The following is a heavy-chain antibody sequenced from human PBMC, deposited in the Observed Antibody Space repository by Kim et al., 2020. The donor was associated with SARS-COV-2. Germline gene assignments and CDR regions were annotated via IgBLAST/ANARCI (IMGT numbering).Heavy chain of an antibody. CDR1: GGSISSGCFY. J-gene: IGHJ6*01. V-gene: IGHV4-31*02. D-gene: IGHD2-21*01. Sequence: SETLSLTCTFSGGSISSGCFYWIWIPQHPGKGLVWIGYIDYSASTYYTLYRQSPITIYVSTSQNPLTLKSSSVTAAAAAFCDCGDDPVVRCAIIVYYHDG. CDR3: GDDPVVRCAIIVYYHDG. CDR2: IDYSAST.